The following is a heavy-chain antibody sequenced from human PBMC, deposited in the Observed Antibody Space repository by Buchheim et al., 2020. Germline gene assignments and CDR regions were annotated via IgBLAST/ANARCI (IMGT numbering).Heavy chain of an antibody. CDR1: GFTFTSYA. CDR2: ISDNGGST. J-gene: IGHJ4*02. D-gene: IGHD6-6*01. Sequence: EVQLLESGGGLVQPGGSLRLSCAASGFTFTSYAMSWVRQAPGKGLEWVSSISDNGGSTYYAGSVRGRFTISRDNSKNTLSLQMNSLRAEDTAVYYCAKDQLAARPYYWGQGTL. CDR3: AKDQLAARPYY. V-gene: IGHV3-23*01.